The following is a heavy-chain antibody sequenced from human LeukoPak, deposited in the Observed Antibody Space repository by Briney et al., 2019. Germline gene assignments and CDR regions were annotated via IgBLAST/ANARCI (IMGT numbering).Heavy chain of an antibody. CDR3: ARDILTGYYST. J-gene: IGHJ5*02. Sequence: PGGSLRLSCAASGFTVSSNYMSWVRQAPGKGLEWVSVVYSGGSAYYADSVKGRFTISRDNSKNTLYLQMTSLRAEDTAVYYCARDILTGYYSTWGQGTLVTVSS. D-gene: IGHD3-9*01. V-gene: IGHV3-66*01. CDR1: GFTVSSNY. CDR2: VYSGGSA.